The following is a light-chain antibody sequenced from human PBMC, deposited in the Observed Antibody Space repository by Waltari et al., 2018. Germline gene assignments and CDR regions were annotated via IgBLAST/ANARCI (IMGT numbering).Light chain of an antibody. Sequence: DIVMTQSPDSLAVSLGERATIHCKSSQSVLYSSNNKKYLAWYQQKPGQPPKLLIYWASTRESGVPDRFSGSGSGTDFTLTISSLQAEDVAVYYCQQYYSTPPTFGQGTKVEIK. CDR2: WAS. CDR3: QQYYSTPPT. J-gene: IGKJ1*01. CDR1: QSVLYSSNNKKY. V-gene: IGKV4-1*01.